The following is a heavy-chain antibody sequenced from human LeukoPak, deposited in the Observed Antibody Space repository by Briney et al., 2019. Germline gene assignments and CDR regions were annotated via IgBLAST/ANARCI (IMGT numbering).Heavy chain of an antibody. CDR1: GYTFTGSY. CDR3: ATSPVDTAMRDFDY. Sequence: ASVKVSCKASGYTFTGSYMHWVRQAPGQGLEWMGRINPNSGGTNYAQKFQGRVTMTRDTSISTAYMELSRLRSDDTAVYYCATSPVDTAMRDFDYWGQGTLVTVSS. CDR2: INPNSGGT. J-gene: IGHJ4*02. D-gene: IGHD5-18*01. V-gene: IGHV1-2*06.